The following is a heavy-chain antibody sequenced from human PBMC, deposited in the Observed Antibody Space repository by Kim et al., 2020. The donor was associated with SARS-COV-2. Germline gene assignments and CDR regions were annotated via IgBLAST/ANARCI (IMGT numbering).Heavy chain of an antibody. CDR3: ARDWGTYSNIRSSV. CDR2: ISSSSSYI. CDR1: GFTFSSYS. D-gene: IGHD4-4*01. V-gene: IGHV3-21*01. Sequence: GGSLRLSCAASGFTFSSYSMNWVRQAPGKGLEWVSSISSSSSYIYYADSVKGRFTISRDNAKNSLYLQMNSLRAEDTAVYYCARDWGTYSNIRSSVWGQGTLVTVSS. J-gene: IGHJ4*02.